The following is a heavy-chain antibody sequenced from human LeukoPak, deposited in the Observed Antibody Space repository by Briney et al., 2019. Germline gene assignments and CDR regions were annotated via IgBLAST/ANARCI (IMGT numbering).Heavy chain of an antibody. CDR2: IRYDGSEK. CDR3: ARDQGWFMATPDY. Sequence: GGSLRLSCAASGFTFSSYGMHWVRQAPGKGLEWVAFIRYDGSEKYYADSVKGRITISRDNSKNTLYVQMNSLRSEDTAVYYCARDQGWFMATPDYWGQGTLVTVSS. V-gene: IGHV3-30*02. CDR1: GFTFSSYG. J-gene: IGHJ4*02. D-gene: IGHD5-24*01.